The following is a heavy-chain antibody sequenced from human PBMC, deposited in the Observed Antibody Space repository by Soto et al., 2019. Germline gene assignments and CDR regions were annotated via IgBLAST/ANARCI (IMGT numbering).Heavy chain of an antibody. Sequence: GGSLRLSCAASGFTFGNYAMNWVRQAPGKGLEWVSGISTTGSHTYYADSVKGRFTVSRDNSKDTLYVQMNNLRVEDTAVYYCAKSVHQGTLTTRAFAYWGHGTLVTVSS. V-gene: IGHV3-23*01. CDR2: ISTTGSHT. CDR1: GFTFGNYA. D-gene: IGHD4-17*01. J-gene: IGHJ4*01. CDR3: AKSVHQGTLTTRAFAY.